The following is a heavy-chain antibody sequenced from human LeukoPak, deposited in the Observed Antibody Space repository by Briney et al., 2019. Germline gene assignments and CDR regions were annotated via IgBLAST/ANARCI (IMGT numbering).Heavy chain of an antibody. CDR2: IIPIFGTA. J-gene: IGHJ4*02. Sequence: SVKVSCKASGGTFSSYAISWVRQAPGQGLEWMGGIIPIFGTANYAQKFQGRVTITTDESTSTAYMELSSLRSEDTAVYYCARVYNWNLKGPRGGIDSWGQGSLVTVSS. CDR1: GGTFSSYA. V-gene: IGHV1-69*05. D-gene: IGHD1-7*01. CDR3: ARVYNWNLKGPRGGIDS.